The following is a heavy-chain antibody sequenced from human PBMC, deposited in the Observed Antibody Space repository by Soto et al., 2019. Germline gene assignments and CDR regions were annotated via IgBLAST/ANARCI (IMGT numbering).Heavy chain of an antibody. CDR2: INHSGST. D-gene: IGHD3-10*01. CDR3: ARAPPIFMVRGPDRKWFDP. V-gene: IGHV4-34*01. Sequence: SETLSLTCAVYGGSFSGYYWSWIRQPPGKGLEWIGEINHSGSTNYNPSLKSRVTIAVDTSKNQFSLKLSSVTAADTAVYYCARAPPIFMVRGPDRKWFDPWGQGTLVTVSS. J-gene: IGHJ5*02. CDR1: GGSFSGYY.